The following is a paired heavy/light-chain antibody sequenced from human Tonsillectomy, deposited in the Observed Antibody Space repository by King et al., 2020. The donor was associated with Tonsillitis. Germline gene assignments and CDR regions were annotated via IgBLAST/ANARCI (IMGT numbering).Light chain of an antibody. CDR3: MQSLLTPLT. V-gene: IGKV2-28*01. CDR2: LGS. CDR1: QSLLHSNGNNY. J-gene: IGKJ4*01. Sequence: DIVMTQSPLSLPVTPGAPASISCRSSQSLLHSNGNNYLDWYLQKPGHSPQLLIYLGSTRASGVPDRFSGSGSGTDFTLKISRVEPEDVGVYYCMQSLLTPLTFGGGTKVEIK.
Heavy chain of an antibody. D-gene: IGHD3-3*01. CDR2: INPNNGDT. Sequence: QVQLVQSGAEVKKPGASVKVSCKASGYSFTGYYIHWVRQARGQGLEYVGWINPNNGDTNYARKFRGRVFMTRETSINTAYMEITRLTSDDTAIFYCARGSSHSDIWSGTQDYWGQGTLVTVSS. CDR3: ARGSSHSDIWSGTQDY. CDR1: GYSFTGYY. J-gene: IGHJ4*02. V-gene: IGHV1-2*02.